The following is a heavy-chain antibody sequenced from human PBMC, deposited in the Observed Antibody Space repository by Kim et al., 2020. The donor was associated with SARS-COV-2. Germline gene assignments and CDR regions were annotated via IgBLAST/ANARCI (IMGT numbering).Heavy chain of an antibody. CDR1: GLTFSSYW. V-gene: IGHV3-74*01. CDR2: INSDESST. CDR3: TRVPAAYFHFGY. J-gene: IGHJ4*02. Sequence: GGSLRLSCAASGLTFSSYWMHWVRQAPGKGLVWVSRINSDESSTSYADSVKGRLTISRDTAKHTLYMQMNSLRAEDTAVDYCTRVPAAYFHFGYWDPGTL. D-gene: IGHD2-2*01.